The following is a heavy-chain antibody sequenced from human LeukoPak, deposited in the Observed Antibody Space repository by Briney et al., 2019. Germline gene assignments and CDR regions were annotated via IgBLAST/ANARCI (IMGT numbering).Heavy chain of an antibody. CDR2: IKTKTEGGTT. CDR3: ASYGSGSHDY. D-gene: IGHD3-10*01. J-gene: IGHJ4*02. CDR1: GFTFSNAW. V-gene: IGHV3-15*01. Sequence: PGGSLRLSCAASGFTFSNAWMNWVRQAPGKGLEWVGQIKTKTEGGTTDYAAPVKGRFTISRDDSKNTVYLQMNSLKTEDTAVYYCASYGSGSHDYWGQGSLVTVSS.